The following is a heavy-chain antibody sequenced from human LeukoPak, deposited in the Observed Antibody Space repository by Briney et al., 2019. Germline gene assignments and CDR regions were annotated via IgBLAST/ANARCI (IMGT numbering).Heavy chain of an antibody. CDR3: ARDPHVDTAMISGY. CDR2: ISAYNGNT. Sequence: GASVKVSCKASGYTFTSYGISWGRQAPGQGLEWMGWISAYNGNTNYAQKLQGRVTMTTDTSTSTAYMELRSLRSDDTAVYYCARDPHVDTAMISGYWGQGTLVTVSS. D-gene: IGHD5-18*01. J-gene: IGHJ4*02. V-gene: IGHV1-18*01. CDR1: GYTFTSYG.